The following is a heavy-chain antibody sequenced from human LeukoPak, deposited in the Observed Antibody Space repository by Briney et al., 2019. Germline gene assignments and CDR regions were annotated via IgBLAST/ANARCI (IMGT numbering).Heavy chain of an antibody. V-gene: IGHV4-4*07. CDR1: GGSISSYY. CDR3: ARRPDYYGSGSYSVGGRSWFDP. Sequence: SETLSLTCTVSGGSISSYYWSWIRQPAGKGLEWIGRIYTSGSTYYNPSLKSRVTISVDTSKNQFSLKLSSVTAADTAVYYCARRPDYYGSGSYSVGGRSWFDPWGQGTLVTVSS. J-gene: IGHJ5*02. D-gene: IGHD3-10*01. CDR2: IYTSGST.